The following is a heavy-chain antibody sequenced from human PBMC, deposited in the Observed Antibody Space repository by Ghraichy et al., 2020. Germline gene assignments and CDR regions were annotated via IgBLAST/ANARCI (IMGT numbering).Heavy chain of an antibody. CDR1: GFTFDDYA. V-gene: IGHV3-9*01. J-gene: IGHJ4*02. CDR3: ARARYYYDSSGYYVGVLDY. CDR2: ISWNSGSI. Sequence: GGSLRLSCAASGFTFDDYAMHWVRQAPGKGLEWVSGISWNSGSIGYADSVKGRFTISRDNAKNSLYLQMNSLRAEDTALYYCARARYYYDSSGYYVGVLDYWGQGTLVTVSS. D-gene: IGHD3-22*01.